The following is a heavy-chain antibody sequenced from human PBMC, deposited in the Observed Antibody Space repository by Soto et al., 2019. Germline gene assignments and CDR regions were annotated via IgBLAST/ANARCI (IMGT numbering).Heavy chain of an antibody. D-gene: IGHD3-16*01. J-gene: IGHJ4*02. CDR1: GGSISSYY. V-gene: IGHV4-59*01. CDR3: ARGEERVDMPSGY. CDR2: IYYSGST. Sequence: QVQLQESGPGLVKPSETLSLTCTVSGGSISSYYWSWIRQPPGKGLEWIGYIYYSGSTNYNPYLNSRVTISVDTAKDQFSLKVSSGTAADTAVYYCARGEERVDMPSGYWGQGNLVTVSS.